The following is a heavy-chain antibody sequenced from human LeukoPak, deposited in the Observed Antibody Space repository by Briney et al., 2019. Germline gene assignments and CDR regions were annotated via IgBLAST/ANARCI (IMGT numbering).Heavy chain of an antibody. V-gene: IGHV1-8*02. CDR1: GYTFSSYD. CDR3: ARGGWMSNDSGALFVMDV. D-gene: IGHD3-10*01. J-gene: IGHJ6*02. CDR2: MNPNSGNT. Sequence: ASVKVSCKASGYTFSSYDINWVRQATGQGLEWMGRMNPNSGNTNYAQKFQGRVTMTRSTSTSTAYLELSSLRSDDTAVYYCARGGWMSNDSGALFVMDVWGQGTTVTVSS.